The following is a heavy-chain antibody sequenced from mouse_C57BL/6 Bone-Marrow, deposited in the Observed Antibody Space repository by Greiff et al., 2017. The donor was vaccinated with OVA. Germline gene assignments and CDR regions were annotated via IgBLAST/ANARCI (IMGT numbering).Heavy chain of an antibody. J-gene: IGHJ2*01. V-gene: IGHV10-3*01. Sequence: EVQLVESGGGLVQPKGSLKLSCAASGFTFNTYAMHWVRQAPGKGLEWVARIRSKSSNYATYYADSVKDRFTISRDDSQSMLYLQMNNLKTEDTAMYYCVRETGWLPVYYFDYWGQGTTLTVSS. CDR1: GFTFNTYA. CDR2: IRSKSSNYAT. D-gene: IGHD2-2*01. CDR3: VRETGWLPVYYFDY.